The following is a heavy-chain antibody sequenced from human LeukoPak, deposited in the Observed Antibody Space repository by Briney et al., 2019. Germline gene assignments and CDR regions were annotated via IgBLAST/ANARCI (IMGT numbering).Heavy chain of an antibody. CDR3: ARDMSSVLRFLEWSPRHSLDY. D-gene: IGHD3-3*01. J-gene: IGHJ4*02. CDR2: IIPIFGTA. Sequence: GASVKVSCKASGGTFSSYAISWVRQAPGQGLEWVGGIIPIFGTANYAQKFQGRVTITADKSTSTAYMELSSLRSEDTAVYYCARDMSSVLRFLEWSPRHSLDYWGQGTLVTVSS. V-gene: IGHV1-69*06. CDR1: GGTFSSYA.